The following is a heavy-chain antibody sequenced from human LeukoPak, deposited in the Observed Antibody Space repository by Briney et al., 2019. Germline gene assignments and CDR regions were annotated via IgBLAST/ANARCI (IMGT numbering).Heavy chain of an antibody. CDR2: ISSSSSYI. CDR1: GFTVSSNY. Sequence: PGGSLRLSCAASGFTVSSNYMSWVRQAPGKGLEWISSISSSSSYIYYADSVKGRFTISRDNAKNSLYLQMNSLRAEDTAVYYCAREVGGSGAGMDVWGQGTTVTVSS. V-gene: IGHV3-21*01. CDR3: AREVGGSGAGMDV. D-gene: IGHD6-25*01. J-gene: IGHJ6*02.